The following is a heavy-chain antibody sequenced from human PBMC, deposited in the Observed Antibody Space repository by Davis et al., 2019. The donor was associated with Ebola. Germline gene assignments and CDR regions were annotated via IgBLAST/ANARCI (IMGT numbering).Heavy chain of an antibody. J-gene: IGHJ6*02. Sequence: GESLKISCSASGFTFSSYAMHWVRQAPGKGLEYVSAISSNGGSTYYADSVKGRFTISRDNSKNTLYLQMSSLRAEDTAVYYCVKEGGSIFGVVTPHYYYYYYGMDVWGQGTTVTVSS. CDR3: VKEGGSIFGVVTPHYYYYYYGMDV. D-gene: IGHD3-3*01. CDR1: GFTFSSYA. CDR2: ISSNGGST. V-gene: IGHV3-64D*08.